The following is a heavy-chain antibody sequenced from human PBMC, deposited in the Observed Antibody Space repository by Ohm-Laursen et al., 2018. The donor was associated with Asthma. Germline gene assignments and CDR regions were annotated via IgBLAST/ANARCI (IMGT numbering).Heavy chain of an antibody. Sequence: TLSLTCTVSGGSISSGGYYWSWIRQHPGKGLEWIGYIYYSGSTYYNPSLKSRVTISVDTSKNQFSLKLSSVTAADTAVYYCARDSFYHILTGQKYNGMDFWGQGTTVTVSS. CDR3: ARDSFYHILTGQKYNGMDF. D-gene: IGHD3-9*01. V-gene: IGHV4-31*02. J-gene: IGHJ6*02. CDR1: GGSISSGGYY. CDR2: IYYSGST.